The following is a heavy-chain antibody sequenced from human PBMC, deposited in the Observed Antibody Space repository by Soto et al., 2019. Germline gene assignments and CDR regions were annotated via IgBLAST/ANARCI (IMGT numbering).Heavy chain of an antibody. J-gene: IGHJ4*02. CDR3: ARSETDYSRFDS. CDR2: IDAGNGNT. V-gene: IGHV1-3*01. Sequence: QVQLVQSGAEVKKPGASVILSCKASGYTFTRNAIHWVRQAPGQRLEWIGKIDAGNGNTKYLQKFQGRVTIASDTSARAVYMEQNTLESEDTSIYFCARSETDYSRFDSWGQGTLVTVSS. D-gene: IGHD3-9*01. CDR1: GYTFTRNA.